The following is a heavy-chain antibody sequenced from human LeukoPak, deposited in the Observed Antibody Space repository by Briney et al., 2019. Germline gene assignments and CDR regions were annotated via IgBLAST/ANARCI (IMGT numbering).Heavy chain of an antibody. V-gene: IGHV1-2*02. Sequence: AAVKVSCKASGYTFTGYYMHWVRQTPGQGLEWMGWINPNSGGTNYAQKFQGRVTMTRDTSISTAYKELSRLRSDDTAVYYCARTGAAADWFDYWGQGTLVTVSS. CDR2: INPNSGGT. CDR1: GYTFTGYY. J-gene: IGHJ4*02. D-gene: IGHD6-13*01. CDR3: ARTGAAADWFDY.